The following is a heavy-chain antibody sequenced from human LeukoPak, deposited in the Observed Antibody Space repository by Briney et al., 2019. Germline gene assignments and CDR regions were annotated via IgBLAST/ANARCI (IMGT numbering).Heavy chain of an antibody. CDR3: ARTRYSSSWPGIPGYFQH. D-gene: IGHD6-13*01. CDR1: GGSISSYY. J-gene: IGHJ1*01. CDR2: ISYSGST. Sequence: PSETLSLTCTVSGGSISSYYWSWIRQPPGKGLEWIGYISYSGSTNYNPSLKNRVTISVDTSKNQFSLKLSSVTAADTAVYYCARTRYSSSWPGIPGYFQHWGQGTLVTVSS. V-gene: IGHV4-59*08.